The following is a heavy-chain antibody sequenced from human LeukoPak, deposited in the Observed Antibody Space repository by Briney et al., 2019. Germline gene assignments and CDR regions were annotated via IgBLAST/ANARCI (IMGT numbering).Heavy chain of an antibody. CDR1: GYTLTELS. J-gene: IGHJ6*02. D-gene: IGHD1-1*01. CDR3: ATADWGAGTTYYYYGMDV. CDR2: FDPEDGET. Sequence: ASVKVSCKVSGYTLTELSMHWVRQAPGKGLEWMGGFDPEDGETIYAQKFQGRVTMTEDTSTDTAYMELSSLRSEDTAVYYCATADWGAGTTYYYYGMDVWGQGTTVTVSS. V-gene: IGHV1-24*01.